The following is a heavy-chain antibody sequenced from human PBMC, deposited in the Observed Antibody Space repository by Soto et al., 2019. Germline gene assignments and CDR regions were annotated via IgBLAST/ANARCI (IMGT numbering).Heavy chain of an antibody. CDR1: GDTLSTYY. J-gene: IGHJ4*02. D-gene: IGHD3-22*01. Sequence: VQLVQSGAEVKRPGASVKISCKASGDTLSTYYMHWARQAPGQGLEWMGIINPRSGKTNYPQKFQGRVTMTRDTSTTTVYMELSTLRSEDTAMYYCARGVGYSDSSGYPFDYWGQGTLVTLSS. V-gene: IGHV1-46*03. CDR2: INPRSGKT. CDR3: ARGVGYSDSSGYPFDY.